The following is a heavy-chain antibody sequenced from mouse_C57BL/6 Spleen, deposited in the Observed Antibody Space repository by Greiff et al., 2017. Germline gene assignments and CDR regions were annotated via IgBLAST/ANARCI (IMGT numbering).Heavy chain of an antibody. V-gene: IGHV1-55*01. CDR1: GYTFTSYW. CDR3: ARCYGNYVGDY. Sequence: QVQLKQPGAELVKPGASVKMSCKASGYTFTSYWITWVKQRPGQGLEWIGDIYPGSGSTNYNEKFKSKATLTVDTSSSTAYMQLSSLTSEDSAVYYCARCYGNYVGDYWGQGTTLTVSS. J-gene: IGHJ2*01. D-gene: IGHD2-1*01. CDR2: IYPGSGST.